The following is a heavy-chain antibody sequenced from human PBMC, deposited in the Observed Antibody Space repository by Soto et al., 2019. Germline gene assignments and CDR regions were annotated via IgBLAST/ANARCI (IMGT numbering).Heavy chain of an antibody. D-gene: IGHD5-12*01. CDR1: GFTFSSYA. J-gene: IGHJ4*02. Sequence: PGGSLRLSCAASGFTFSSYAMHWVRQAPGKGLEWVAVISYDGSNKYYADSVKGRFTISRDNSKNTLYLQMNSLRAEDTAVYYCAWVRWLQGSFDYWGQGTLVTVSS. V-gene: IGHV3-30-3*01. CDR3: AWVRWLQGSFDY. CDR2: ISYDGSNK.